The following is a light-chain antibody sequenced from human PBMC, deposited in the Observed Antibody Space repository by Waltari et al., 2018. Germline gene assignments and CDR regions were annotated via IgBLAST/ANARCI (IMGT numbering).Light chain of an antibody. CDR2: AAS. CDR3: QQSYSTPRTT. V-gene: IGKV1-39*01. J-gene: IGKJ3*01. CDR1: QSISSY. Sequence: DIKMTQSPSSLSASVGDRVTITCRASQSISSYLNWYQQKPGKAPKLLIYAASSLQSGVPSRFSGSGSGTDFTLTISSLQPEDFATYYCQQSYSTPRTTFGPGTKVDIK.